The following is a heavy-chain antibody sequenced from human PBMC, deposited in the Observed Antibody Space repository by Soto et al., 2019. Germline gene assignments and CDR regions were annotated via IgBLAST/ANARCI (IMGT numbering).Heavy chain of an antibody. CDR3: ARDVKVEVAAPYYYYGMDV. J-gene: IGHJ6*02. CDR1: GYTFTSYY. V-gene: IGHV1-46*01. CDR2: INPSGGST. D-gene: IGHD6-13*01. Sequence: ASVKVSCKASGYTFTSYYMHWVRQAPGQGLEWMGIINPSGGSTSYAQKFQGRVTMTRDTSTSTVYMELSSLRSEDTAVYYCARDVKVEVAAPYYYYGMDVWGQGTTVTVSS.